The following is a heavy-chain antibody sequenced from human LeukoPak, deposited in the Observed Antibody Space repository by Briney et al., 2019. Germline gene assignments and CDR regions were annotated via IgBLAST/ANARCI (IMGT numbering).Heavy chain of an antibody. Sequence: RGESLKISCKGSGYSFTSYWIGWVRQMPGKGLEWMGIIYPGDSDTRYSPSFQGQVTISADKSISTAYLQWSSLKASDTAMYYCARHLSQYRGVIDPKHYYYYGMDVWGQGTTITVSS. J-gene: IGHJ6*02. CDR3: ARHLSQYRGVIDPKHYYYYGMDV. V-gene: IGHV5-51*01. CDR1: GYSFTSYW. CDR2: IYPGDSDT. D-gene: IGHD3-10*01.